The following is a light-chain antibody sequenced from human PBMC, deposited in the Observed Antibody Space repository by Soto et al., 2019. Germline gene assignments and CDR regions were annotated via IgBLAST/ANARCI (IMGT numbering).Light chain of an antibody. V-gene: IGKV1-5*03. CDR2: KAS. Sequence: DIQMTQSPSTLSASIGDRVTITFRASQSISNWLAWYQQKPGKAPKLLIYKASSLESGVPSRFSGSGSGTEFTLTISSLQPDDFATYYCQQYNSSFGQGTKVDIK. CDR3: QQYNSS. CDR1: QSISNW. J-gene: IGKJ1*01.